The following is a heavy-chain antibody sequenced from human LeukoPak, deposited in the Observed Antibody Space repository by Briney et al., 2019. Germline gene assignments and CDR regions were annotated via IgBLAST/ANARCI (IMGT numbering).Heavy chain of an antibody. CDR3: ARDTGYYFGSGNYLYYFDY. V-gene: IGHV4-4*07. D-gene: IGHD3-10*01. CDR1: GGSFSGYY. Sequence: KASETLSLTCAVYGGSFSGYYWSWIRQPAGKGLEWIGRMYTSGSTNYNPSLKSRVTMSVDTSKNQFSLKLSSVTAADTAVYYCARDTGYYFGSGNYLYYFDYWGQGTLVTVSS. J-gene: IGHJ4*02. CDR2: MYTSGST.